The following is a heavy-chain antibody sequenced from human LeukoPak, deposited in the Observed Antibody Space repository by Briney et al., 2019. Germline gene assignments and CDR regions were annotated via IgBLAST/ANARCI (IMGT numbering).Heavy chain of an antibody. D-gene: IGHD4-17*01. CDR1: GFTFSSYSMN. V-gene: IGHV4-59*05. CDR2: IYYSEST. CDR3: ARAPTVTFFDY. Sequence: GSLRLSCAASGFTFSSYSMNWVRQAPGKGLEWIGSIYYSESTYYNPSLKSRVTISVDTSKNQFSLKLSSVTAADTAVYYCARAPTVTFFDYWGQGTLVTVSS. J-gene: IGHJ4*02.